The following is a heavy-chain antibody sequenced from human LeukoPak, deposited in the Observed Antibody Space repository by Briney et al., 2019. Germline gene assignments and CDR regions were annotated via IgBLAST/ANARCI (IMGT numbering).Heavy chain of an antibody. Sequence: SETLSLTCTVSGGSISSYYWSWIRQPPGKGLEWIGYIYYSGSTNYNPSLKSRVTISVDTSKNQFSLKLSSVTAADTAVYYCARDYSAADNWFDPWGQGTLVTVSS. CDR2: IYYSGST. CDR3: ARDYSAADNWFDP. J-gene: IGHJ5*02. D-gene: IGHD6-25*01. CDR1: GGSISSYY. V-gene: IGHV4-59*01.